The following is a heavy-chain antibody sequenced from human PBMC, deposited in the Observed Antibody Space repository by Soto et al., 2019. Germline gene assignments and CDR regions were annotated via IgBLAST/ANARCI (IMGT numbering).Heavy chain of an antibody. V-gene: IGHV3-7*01. CDR2: IKQDGSEK. Sequence: GGSLRLSCAASGFTFSSYWMSWVRQAPGKGLEWVANIKQDGSEKYYVDSVKGRFTISRDNAKNSLYLQMNSLRAEDTAVYYCARDSEAMVRGVICCYMDVWGKGPRSPSP. CDR3: ARDSEAMVRGVICCYMDV. D-gene: IGHD3-10*01. J-gene: IGHJ6*03. CDR1: GFTFSSYW.